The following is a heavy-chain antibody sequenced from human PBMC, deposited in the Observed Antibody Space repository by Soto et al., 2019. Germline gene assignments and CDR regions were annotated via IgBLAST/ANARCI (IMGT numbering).Heavy chain of an antibody. D-gene: IGHD2-2*01. CDR2: INHSGST. CDR3: ARETTVPFDDIVVENWLDP. J-gene: IGHJ5*02. V-gene: IGHV4-34*01. Sequence: SETLSLTCAVYGGSFSGYYWSWIRQPPGKGLEWIGEINHSGSTNYNPSLKSRVTISVDTSKNQFSLKLSSVTAADTAVYYCARETTVPFDDIVVENWLDPWGQGTRVNVS. CDR1: GGSFSGYY.